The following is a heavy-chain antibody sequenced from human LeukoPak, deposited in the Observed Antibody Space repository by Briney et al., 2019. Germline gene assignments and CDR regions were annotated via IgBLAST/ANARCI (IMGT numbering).Heavy chain of an antibody. CDR2: INPNCGGT. Sequence: ASVRVSCKASGYTFIDYYIHWVRQAPGEGLEWMGWINPNCGGTNYAQKFQGWVTMTRDTSISTAYMELNRLNSDDTAVYYCAKNMGYGDYWYFDLWGRGTLVTVSS. CDR1: GYTFIDYY. CDR3: AKNMGYGDYWYFDL. V-gene: IGHV1-2*04. J-gene: IGHJ2*01. D-gene: IGHD4-17*01.